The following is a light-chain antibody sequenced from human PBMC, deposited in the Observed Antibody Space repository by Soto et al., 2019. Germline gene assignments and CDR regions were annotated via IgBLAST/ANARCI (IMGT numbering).Light chain of an antibody. V-gene: IGKV2-28*01. J-gene: IGKJ1*01. CDR2: LAS. CDR1: QSLLHSNGYNY. Sequence: DTVMTQSPLSLPVTPGEPASISCKSSQSLLHSNGYNYVDWYLQKPGQSPQLLISLASNRASGVPDRFSGSGSGTDFTLKISRVEVEDVGVYSCMQPLQAPPTFGQGTRVEIK. CDR3: MQPLQAPPT.